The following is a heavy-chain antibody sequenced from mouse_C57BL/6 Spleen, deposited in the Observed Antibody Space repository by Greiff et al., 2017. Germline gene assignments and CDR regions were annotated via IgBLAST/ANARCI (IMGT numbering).Heavy chain of an antibody. CDR3: ARFGRYFDY. J-gene: IGHJ2*01. CDR2: INYDGSST. CDR1: GFTFSDYY. Sequence: EVMLVASEGGLVQPGSSMKLSCTASGFTFSDYYMAWVRQVPEKGLEWVANINYDGSSTYYLDSLKSRFIISRDNAKNILYLQMSSLKSEDTATYYCARFGRYFDYWGQGTTRTVSS. V-gene: IGHV5-16*01.